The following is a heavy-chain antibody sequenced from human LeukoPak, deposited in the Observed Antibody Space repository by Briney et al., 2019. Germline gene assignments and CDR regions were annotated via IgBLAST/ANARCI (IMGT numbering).Heavy chain of an antibody. Sequence: GGSLRLSCAASGFTFSSYSMNWVRQAPGKGLEWVSSISSSSSYIYYADSVKGRFTISRDNAKNSLYLQMNSLRAEDTAVYYCARDNSPKYSSGWYDYGYWRQGTLVTVSS. CDR3: ARDNSPKYSSGWYDYGY. D-gene: IGHD6-19*01. V-gene: IGHV3-21*01. CDR1: GFTFSSYS. J-gene: IGHJ4*02. CDR2: ISSSSSYI.